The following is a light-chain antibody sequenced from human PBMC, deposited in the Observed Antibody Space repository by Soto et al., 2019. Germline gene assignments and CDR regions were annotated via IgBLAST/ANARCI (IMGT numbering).Light chain of an antibody. J-gene: IGKJ4*01. Sequence: DIQMTQSPSSLSASVGDRVTITCRASQSIITYLNWYQQKPGKAPKLLIFAASKLQSGVPSRFSGSGSGTDFTLTISSLQPEDFATYYCQQIYSTLLTFGGGTRVEI. CDR2: AAS. V-gene: IGKV1-39*01. CDR3: QQIYSTLLT. CDR1: QSIITY.